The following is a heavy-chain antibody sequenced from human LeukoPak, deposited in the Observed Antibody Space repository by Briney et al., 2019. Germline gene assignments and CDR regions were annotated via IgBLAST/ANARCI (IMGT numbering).Heavy chain of an antibody. Sequence: GGSLRLSCAASGFTFNYYWLTWVRQAPGKGLEWVANIQQDGSEKYYVDSVKGRFIISRDNAKNSLYLQMNSLRAEDTAVYYCARGGGYGQDFDYWGQGTLVTVSS. CDR3: ARGGGYGQDFDY. J-gene: IGHJ4*02. CDR1: GFTFNYYW. CDR2: IQQDGSEK. D-gene: IGHD5-12*01. V-gene: IGHV3-7*03.